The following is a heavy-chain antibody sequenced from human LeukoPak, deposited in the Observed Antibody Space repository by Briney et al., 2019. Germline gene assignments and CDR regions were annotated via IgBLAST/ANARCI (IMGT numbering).Heavy chain of an antibody. CDR3: ARGASEMVRGVIGAFDI. J-gene: IGHJ3*02. D-gene: IGHD3-10*01. V-gene: IGHV1-2*02. Sequence: ASVKVSCKASGYTFTGYYMHWVRQAPGQGLEWMGWINPNSGGTNYAQKFQGRVTMTRNTSISTAYMELSSLRSEDTAVYYCARGASEMVRGVIGAFDIWGQGTMVTVSS. CDR1: GYTFTGYY. CDR2: INPNSGGT.